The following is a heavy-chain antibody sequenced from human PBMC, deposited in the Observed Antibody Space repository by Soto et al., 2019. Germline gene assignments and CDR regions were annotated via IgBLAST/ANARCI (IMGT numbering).Heavy chain of an antibody. CDR3: ARDQYCSSTSCYDGFDY. J-gene: IGHJ4*02. CDR1: GFTFSSYG. V-gene: IGHV3-33*01. CDR2: IWYDGSNK. D-gene: IGHD2-2*01. Sequence: GGSLRLSCAASGFTFSSYGMHWVRQAPGKGLEWVAVIWYDGSNKYYADSVKGRFTISRDNSKNTLYLQMNSLRAEDTAVYYCARDQYCSSTSCYDGFDYWGQGTLVTVSS.